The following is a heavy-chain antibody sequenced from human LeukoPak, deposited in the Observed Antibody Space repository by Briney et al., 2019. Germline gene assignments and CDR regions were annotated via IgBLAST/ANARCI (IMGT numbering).Heavy chain of an antibody. CDR3: ARYYCSSGTCYHFDY. CDR2: IYYSGST. Sequence: SETLSLTCTVSGGSISGYYWSWIRQPPGKGLEWIGYIYYSGSTNYNPSLRSRVTISVDTSKNQFSLKVSSVTAADTAVYYCARYYCSSGTCYHFDYWGQGTLVTVSS. CDR1: GGSISGYY. J-gene: IGHJ4*02. V-gene: IGHV4-59*08. D-gene: IGHD2-15*01.